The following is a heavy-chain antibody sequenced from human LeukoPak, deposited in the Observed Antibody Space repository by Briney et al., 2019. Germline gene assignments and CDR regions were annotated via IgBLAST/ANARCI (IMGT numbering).Heavy chain of an antibody. CDR3: ARDSGVFFRQYYYDSSGNDAFDI. J-gene: IGHJ3*02. CDR2: IYFSGST. CDR1: GGSISSSSHY. V-gene: IGHV4-39*07. Sequence: SETLSLTCTVSGGSISSSSHYWGWIRQPPGEGLEWIGSIYFSGSTNYNPSLKSRVTISVDTSKNQFSLKLSSVTAADTAVYYCARDSGVFFRQYYYDSSGNDAFDIWGQGTMVTVSS. D-gene: IGHD3-22*01.